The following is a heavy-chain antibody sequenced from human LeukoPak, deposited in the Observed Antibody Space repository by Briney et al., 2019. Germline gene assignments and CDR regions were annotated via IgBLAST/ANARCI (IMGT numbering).Heavy chain of an antibody. J-gene: IGHJ5*02. CDR3: ARDGRAAAGTDWFDP. CDR2: MNPKSGNT. CDR1: GYTFTSFD. V-gene: IGHV1-8*01. Sequence: SVKVSCKASGYTFTSFDINWVRQATGQGLEWMGWMNPKSGNTGYAQTFQGRVTMTRNTSISTAYMELSSLRSEDTAVYYCARDGRAAAGTDWFDPWGQGTLVTVSS. D-gene: IGHD6-13*01.